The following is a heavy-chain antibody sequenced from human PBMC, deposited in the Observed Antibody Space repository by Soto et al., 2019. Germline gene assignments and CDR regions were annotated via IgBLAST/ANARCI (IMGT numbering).Heavy chain of an antibody. CDR2: INHSGST. Sequence: QVQLQQWGAGLLKPSETLSLTCVVYGGSFSGYYWSWIRQPPGKGLEWIGEINHSGSTNYNPSLKSRVTISVDTSTNQFSLILGSVTAADTAVYYCARGFRFCSGGSCYSGWFDPWGQGTLVTVSS. D-gene: IGHD2-15*01. CDR1: GGSFSGYY. V-gene: IGHV4-34*01. J-gene: IGHJ5*02. CDR3: ARGFRFCSGGSCYSGWFDP.